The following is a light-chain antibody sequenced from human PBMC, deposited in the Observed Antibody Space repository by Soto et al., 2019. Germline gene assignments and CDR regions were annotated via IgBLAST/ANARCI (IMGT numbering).Light chain of an antibody. V-gene: IGKV1-5*03. Sequence: IQMTKSPPPLSASVGERVILTCRARPSISNWLAWYQQKPGKAPNLLIYKASSLKSGVPSRFSGSGSGTDFTLTISSLQPEDVAAYYCQKYNSAPLTFGGGTEVDI. CDR2: KAS. J-gene: IGKJ4*01. CDR1: PSISNW. CDR3: QKYNSAPLT.